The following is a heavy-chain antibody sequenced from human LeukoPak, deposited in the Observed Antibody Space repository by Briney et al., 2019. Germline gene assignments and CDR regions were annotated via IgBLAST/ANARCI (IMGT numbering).Heavy chain of an antibody. J-gene: IGHJ4*02. CDR2: IYYSGST. V-gene: IGHV4-31*03. D-gene: IGHD5-12*01. CDR1: GGSISRGGYY. CDR3: ARGVATIDY. Sequence: SDTLSLTCTVSGGSISRGGYYWSWIRQHPRKGLEWIGYIYYSGSTYYNPSLKSRVTISVDTSKNQFSLKLSSVTDADTAVYYCARGVATIDYWGQGTLVTVSS.